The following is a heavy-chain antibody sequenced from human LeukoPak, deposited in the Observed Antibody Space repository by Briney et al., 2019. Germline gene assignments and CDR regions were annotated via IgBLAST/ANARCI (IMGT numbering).Heavy chain of an antibody. Sequence: PGGSLRLSCAASGFTVGNNYMSWVRQAPGKGLEWVSVISGSGDSTHYADSVKGRFTISRDNSKTTLYVQMNSLRAEDTAVYYCATHGSGSYYNAPDYWGQGTLVTVSS. CDR2: ISGSGDST. J-gene: IGHJ4*02. D-gene: IGHD3-10*01. V-gene: IGHV3-23*01. CDR1: GFTVGNNY. CDR3: ATHGSGSYYNAPDY.